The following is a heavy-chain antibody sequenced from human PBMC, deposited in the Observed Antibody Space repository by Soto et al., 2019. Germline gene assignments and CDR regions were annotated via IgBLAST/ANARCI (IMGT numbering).Heavy chain of an antibody. D-gene: IGHD6-6*01. Sequence: PSETLSLTCVVSGGSISNNNWWTWVRQPPGKGLEWIAEIYHSGATNYNPSLRSRVTLSVDKSNNQVSLRLNSVTAADTAVYYFALRLIEAPKSFVPRDPGTLGTGFS. CDR3: ALRLIEAPKSFVP. V-gene: IGHV4-4*02. J-gene: IGHJ5*02. CDR1: GGSISNNNW. CDR2: IYHSGAT.